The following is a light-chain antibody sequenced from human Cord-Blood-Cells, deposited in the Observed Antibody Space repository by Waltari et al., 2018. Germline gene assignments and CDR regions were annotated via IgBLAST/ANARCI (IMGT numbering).Light chain of an antibody. V-gene: IGLV7-43*01. CDR1: TAAVPRGYS. Sequence: QTVVTQEPSLTVSPVGTVTPTCSSSTAAVPRGYSPNRFRQKPGQAPRALIYITSNKHSWTPARFSGSLLGGKAALTLSGVQPEDEAEYYCLLYYGGAQSWVFGGGTKLTVL. CDR2: ITS. CDR3: LLYYGGAQSWV. J-gene: IGLJ3*02.